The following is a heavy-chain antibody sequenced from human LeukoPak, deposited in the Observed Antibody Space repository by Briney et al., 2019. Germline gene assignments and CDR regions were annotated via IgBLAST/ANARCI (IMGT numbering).Heavy chain of an antibody. V-gene: IGHV3-11*01. J-gene: IGHJ4*02. CDR2: ISGNGGDI. Sequence: GGSLRLSCAASGFSFGGHYMSWMRQAPGKGPEWISYISGNGGDIAYADSVKGRFTISRDNAKNSLHLQMNSLRVEDTAMYHCVRHAGRAGGQWGQGTLIAVSS. CDR3: VRHAGRAGGQ. D-gene: IGHD3-10*01. CDR1: GFSFGGHY.